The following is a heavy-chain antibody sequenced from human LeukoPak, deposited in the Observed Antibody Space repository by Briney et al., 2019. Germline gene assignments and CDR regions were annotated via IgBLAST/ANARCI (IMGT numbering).Heavy chain of an antibody. D-gene: IGHD4-17*01. Sequence: ASVKVSCKASVYTFTSYGISWVRQAPGQGLEWMGWISAYNGNTNYAQKLQGRVTMTTDTSTSTAYMELRSLRSDDTAVYYCAREGQDYGDYVDYYYYMDVWGKGTTVTVSS. J-gene: IGHJ6*03. V-gene: IGHV1-18*01. CDR2: ISAYNGNT. CDR3: AREGQDYGDYVDYYYYMDV. CDR1: VYTFTSYG.